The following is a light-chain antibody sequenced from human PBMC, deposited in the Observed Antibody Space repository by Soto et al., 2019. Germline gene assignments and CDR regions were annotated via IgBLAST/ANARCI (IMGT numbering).Light chain of an antibody. Sequence: EIVWTQSPGTLSLSPGARATLSCRASQSVSSSYLAWYQQKPGQAPRLLIYGASSRATGIPDRFSGSGSGTDFTLTITSLEPEDFAVYYCQQRSNWPPTFGQGTKVDIK. J-gene: IGKJ1*01. V-gene: IGKV3D-20*02. CDR3: QQRSNWPPT. CDR2: GAS. CDR1: QSVSSSY.